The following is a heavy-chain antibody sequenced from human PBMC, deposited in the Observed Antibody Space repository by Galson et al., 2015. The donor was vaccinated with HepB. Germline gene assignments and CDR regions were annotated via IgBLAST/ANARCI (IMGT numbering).Heavy chain of an antibody. CDR1: GYTFTGYY. J-gene: IGHJ5*02. CDR2: INPNSGGT. Sequence: SVKVSCKASGYTFTGYYMHWVRQAPGQGLEWMGRINPNSGGTNYAQKFQGRVTMTRDTSISTAYMDLSSLKASDTAMYYCARAAPYYYDSSGYYSYFDPWGQGTLVTVSS. D-gene: IGHD3-22*01. CDR3: ARAAPYYYDSSGYYSYFDP. V-gene: IGHV1-2*06.